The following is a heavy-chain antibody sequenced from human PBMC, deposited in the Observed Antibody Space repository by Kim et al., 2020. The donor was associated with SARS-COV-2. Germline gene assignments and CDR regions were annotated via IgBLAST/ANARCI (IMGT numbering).Heavy chain of an antibody. CDR2: IIPIFGTA. Sequence: SVMVSCKASGGTFSSYAISWVRQAPGQGLEWMGGIIPIFGTANYAQKFQGRVTITADESTSTAYMELSSLRSEDTAVYYCARGGYYGSGNNGAFDIWGQGTMVTVSS. CDR3: ARGGYYGSGNNGAFDI. CDR1: GGTFSSYA. V-gene: IGHV1-69*13. D-gene: IGHD3-10*01. J-gene: IGHJ3*02.